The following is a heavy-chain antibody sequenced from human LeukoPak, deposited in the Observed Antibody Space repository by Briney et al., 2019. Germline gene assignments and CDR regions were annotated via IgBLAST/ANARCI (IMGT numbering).Heavy chain of an antibody. CDR3: ATEMPPGSSGYYPFAY. Sequence: EASVKVSCKASGYTFTSYGISWVRQAPGQGLEWMGWISAYNGNTNYAQKLQGRVTMTTDTSTSTAYMELSSLRSEDTAVYYCATEMPPGSSGYYPFAYWGQGTLVTVSS. CDR2: ISAYNGNT. V-gene: IGHV1-18*01. CDR1: GYTFTSYG. J-gene: IGHJ4*02. D-gene: IGHD3-22*01.